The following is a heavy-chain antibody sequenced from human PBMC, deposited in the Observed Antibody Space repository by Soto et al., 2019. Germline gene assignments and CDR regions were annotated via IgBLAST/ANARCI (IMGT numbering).Heavy chain of an antibody. Sequence: PGRSMRLSWERSGFTFNDYYMTWIRQAPGKGMEWVASINTLSTAIYYTGSVKGRFTIPRDNANNSLYLQMNGLGAQNPATYYCARRLKWQLRPFDSWGRGPMVTVSS. D-gene: IGHD1-1*01. CDR3: ARRLKWQLRPFDS. CDR1: GFTFNDYY. CDR2: INTLSTAI. J-gene: IGHJ4*02. V-gene: IGHV3-11*01.